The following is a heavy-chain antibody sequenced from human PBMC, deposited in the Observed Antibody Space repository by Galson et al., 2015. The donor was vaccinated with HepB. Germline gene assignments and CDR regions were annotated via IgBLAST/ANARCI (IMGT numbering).Heavy chain of an antibody. V-gene: IGHV3-30-3*02. CDR2: ISHDENTT. CDR3: ATVAWKINPGFDI. Sequence: SLRLSCAASGFAFRDYAMHWVRQAPGTGLEWVAYISHDENTTRFADAVQGRFTVSRDNPKDTLYLHLNSLKTEDTAVYYCATVAWKINPGFDIWGQGSLVIVSS. CDR1: GFAFRDYA. J-gene: IGHJ3*02. D-gene: IGHD1-1*01.